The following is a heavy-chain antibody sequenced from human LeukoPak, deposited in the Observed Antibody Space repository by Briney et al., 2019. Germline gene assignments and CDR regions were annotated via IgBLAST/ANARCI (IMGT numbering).Heavy chain of an antibody. CDR2: ISSNGGRT. CDR1: GFTFSSYV. D-gene: IGHD3-22*01. V-gene: IGHV3-64*01. Sequence: GGSLRLSCAASGFTFSSYVHWVRQAPGKGLEYVSAISSNGGRTYYANSVKGRFTISRDNSKNTLYLQMGSLRAEDMAVYYCARGSGFDYWGQGTLVTVSS. J-gene: IGHJ4*02. CDR3: ARGSGFDY.